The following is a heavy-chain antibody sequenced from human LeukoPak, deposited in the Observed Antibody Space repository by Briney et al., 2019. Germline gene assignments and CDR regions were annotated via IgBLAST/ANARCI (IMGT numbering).Heavy chain of an antibody. CDR1: GFTFSSYG. Sequence: GGSLRLSCAASGFTFSSYGMHWVRQAPGKGLEWVAVIWYDGSNKYYADSMKGRFTISRDNSKNTLYLQMNSLRAEDTAVYYCAKDRCSRTSCYYDCWGQGTLVIVSS. CDR2: IWYDGSNK. D-gene: IGHD2-2*01. V-gene: IGHV3-33*06. J-gene: IGHJ4*02. CDR3: AKDRCSRTSCYYDC.